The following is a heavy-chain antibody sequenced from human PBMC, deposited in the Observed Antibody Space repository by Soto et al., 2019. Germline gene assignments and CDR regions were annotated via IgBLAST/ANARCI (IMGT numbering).Heavy chain of an antibody. CDR1: GFSLSTSGGG. D-gene: IGHD2-15*01. CDR3: AHVLVVVANYGMDV. CDR2: IYWDDDK. Sequence: QITLKESGPTLVKPTQTLTLTCTFSGFSLSTSGGGVGWVRQPPGKALEWLALIYWDDDKRYSPSLTSRLTITKETSKSQVVLTTTNMDPVDTATYYCAHVLVVVANYGMDVWGEGTTIIVSS. J-gene: IGHJ6*04. V-gene: IGHV2-5*02.